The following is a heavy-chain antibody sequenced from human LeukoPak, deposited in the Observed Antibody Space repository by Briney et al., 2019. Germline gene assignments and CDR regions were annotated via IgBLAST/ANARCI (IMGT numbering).Heavy chain of an antibody. CDR1: GFTFSSYV. CDR3: ANLTPYCSGWPPDY. D-gene: IGHD6-19*01. V-gene: IGHV3-23*01. Sequence: GGSLRLSCAASGFTFSSYVMSWVRQAPGKGLEWVSAISGSGGNTYYADSVKGRFTISRDNSKNTLYLQMNSLRAEDTAVYYCANLTPYCSGWPPDYWGQGTLVTVSS. J-gene: IGHJ4*02. CDR2: ISGSGGNT.